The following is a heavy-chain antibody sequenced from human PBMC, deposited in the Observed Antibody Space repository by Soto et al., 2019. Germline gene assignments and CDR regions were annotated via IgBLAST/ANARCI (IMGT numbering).Heavy chain of an antibody. CDR1: GYSFTTYW. CDR2: ISPVDSDT. D-gene: IGHD6-13*01. V-gene: IGHV5-51*01. Sequence: GESLKISCQGSGYSFTTYWIGWVRQMPGKGLEWMGIISPVDSDTRYSPSFQGQVTISADKSITTAYLQWSSLKASDTAIYYCVRRATAAAYHYSGHGTLFTVSS. CDR3: VRRATAAAYHY. J-gene: IGHJ1*01.